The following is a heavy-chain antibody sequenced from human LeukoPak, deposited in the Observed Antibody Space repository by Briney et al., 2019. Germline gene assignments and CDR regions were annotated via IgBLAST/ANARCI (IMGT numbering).Heavy chain of an antibody. CDR2: ISWNSGSI. CDR1: GFTFDNYA. D-gene: IGHD5-18*01. V-gene: IGHV3-9*03. CDR3: AKAGSAVQLWADAFDI. J-gene: IGHJ3*02. Sequence: PGGSLRLSCAASGFTFDNYAMHWVRQAPGKGLEWVSGISWNSGSIDYADSVKGRFTISRDNAKNSPHLQMNSLRAEDMALYYCAKAGSAVQLWADAFDIWGQGTMVTVSS.